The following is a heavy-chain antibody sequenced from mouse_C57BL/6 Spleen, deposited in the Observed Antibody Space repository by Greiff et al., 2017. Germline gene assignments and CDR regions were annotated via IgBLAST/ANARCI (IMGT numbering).Heavy chain of an antibody. Sequence: VQLKESGPELVKPGASVKISCKASGYSFTGYYMNWVKQSPEKSLEWIGEINPSTGGTTYNQKFKAKATLTVDKSSSTAYMPLKSLTSADSAVYYGTRPHYCGSGYWYFDVWGTGTTVTVSS. CDR3: TRPHYCGSGYWYFDV. V-gene: IGHV1-42*01. CDR2: INPSTGGT. CDR1: GYSFTGYY. D-gene: IGHD1-1*01. J-gene: IGHJ1*03.